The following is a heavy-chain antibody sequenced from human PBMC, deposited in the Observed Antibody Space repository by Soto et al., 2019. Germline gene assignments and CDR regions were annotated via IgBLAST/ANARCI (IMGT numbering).Heavy chain of an antibody. Sequence: PLRLSWTASLFTFSSYGMDWVLQSPFKGLEWVAVISYDGSNKYYADSVKGRFTISRDNSKNTLYLQMNSLRAEDTAVYYCAKDSGSYDILTGVDYWGQGTLVTVSS. CDR2: ISYDGSNK. J-gene: IGHJ4*02. CDR3: AKDSGSYDILTGVDY. V-gene: IGHV3-30*18. CDR1: LFTFSSYG. D-gene: IGHD3-9*01.